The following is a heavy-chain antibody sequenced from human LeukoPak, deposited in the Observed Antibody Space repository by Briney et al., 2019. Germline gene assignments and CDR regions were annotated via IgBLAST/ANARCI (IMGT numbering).Heavy chain of an antibody. J-gene: IGHJ3*02. CDR3: ARQGTIAAAGLDAFDI. D-gene: IGHD6-13*01. V-gene: IGHV5-51*01. Sequence: GESLKISCKGSGYSFTNYWIGWVRQMPGKGLEWMGIIYPGDSDTRYSPSFQGQVTISADKSISTAYLQWSSLRASDTAMYYCARQGTIAAAGLDAFDIWGQGTMVTVSS. CDR2: IYPGDSDT. CDR1: GYSFTNYW.